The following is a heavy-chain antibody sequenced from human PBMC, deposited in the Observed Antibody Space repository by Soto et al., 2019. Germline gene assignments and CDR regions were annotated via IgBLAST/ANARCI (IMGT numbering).Heavy chain of an antibody. CDR3: AKPGAVEAAAGRP. CDR2: IYSGGST. Sequence: GGSLRLSCAASGFTVSSNYMSWVRQAPGKGLEWVSVIYSGGSTYYADYVKGRFTISRDNSKNTLYLQMNSLRAEDTAVYYCAKPGAVEAAAGRPWGQGTLVTVSS. D-gene: IGHD6-13*01. V-gene: IGHV3-53*01. J-gene: IGHJ5*02. CDR1: GFTVSSNY.